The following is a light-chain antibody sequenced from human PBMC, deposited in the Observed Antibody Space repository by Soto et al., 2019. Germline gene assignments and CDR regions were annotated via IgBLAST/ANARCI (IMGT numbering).Light chain of an antibody. CDR1: QSLINIDGNSY. CDR2: KVS. CDR3: MQATQSPWR. V-gene: IGKV2-24*01. Sequence: DIVMTQTPVSSPVTLEQAASISCRSSQSLINIDGNSYLSWFQQRPGQPPRPLIYKVSDRFSGVPDRFSGSGAGTDFTLTIRRLEAEDVGVYSCMQATQSPWRFGQGTKVDIK. J-gene: IGKJ1*01.